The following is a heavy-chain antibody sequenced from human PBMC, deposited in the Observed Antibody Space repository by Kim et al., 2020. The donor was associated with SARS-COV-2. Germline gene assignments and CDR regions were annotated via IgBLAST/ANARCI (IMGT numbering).Heavy chain of an antibody. CDR2: IYYSGST. CDR3: ARLRTSWRSYFGYGMDV. Sequence: SETLSLTCTVSGGSISSYYWSWIRQPPGKGLEWIGYIYYSGSTNYNPSLKSRVTISVDTSKNQFSLKLSSVTAADTAVYYCARLRTSWRSYFGYGMDVWGQGTTVTVSS. J-gene: IGHJ6*02. V-gene: IGHV4-59*01. D-gene: IGHD2-2*01. CDR1: GGSISSYY.